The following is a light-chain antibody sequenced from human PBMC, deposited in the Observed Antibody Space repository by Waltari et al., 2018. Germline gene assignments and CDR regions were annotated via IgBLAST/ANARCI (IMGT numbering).Light chain of an antibody. CDR3: SSYTSSSTSV. V-gene: IGLV2-14*01. CDR2: DVS. Sequence: QSALTQPASVSGSPGQSITISCNGTSSDVGGYNYVSWYQQHPGKAPKLMIYDVSKRPSGVSNRFSGSKSGNTASLTISGLQAEDEADYYCSSYTSSSTSVFGTGTKVTVL. J-gene: IGLJ1*01. CDR1: SSDVGGYNY.